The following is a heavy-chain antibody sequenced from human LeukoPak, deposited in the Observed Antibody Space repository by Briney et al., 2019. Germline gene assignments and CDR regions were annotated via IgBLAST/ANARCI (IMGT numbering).Heavy chain of an antibody. CDR1: GLTFSDYW. Sequence: GGSLRLSCSASGLTFSDYWMMWVRQAPGKGLEWVGNIRQDDSEKNYVDSVKGRFTISRDNAKFSLYLQMNSLRAEDTANYCATDRKVGTWDPRFNYWGQGTLVTVSS. J-gene: IGHJ4*02. V-gene: IGHV3-7*01. D-gene: IGHD4-23*01. CDR3: ATDRKVGTWDPRFNY. CDR2: IRQDDSEK.